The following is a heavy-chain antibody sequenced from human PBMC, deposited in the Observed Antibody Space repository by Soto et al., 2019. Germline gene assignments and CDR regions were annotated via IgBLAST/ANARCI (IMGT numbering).Heavy chain of an antibody. CDR3: ARGQCNILPGDYIEF. Sequence: PSETLSLTCTVSGGSISSYRWSWIRQPPGEGLEWIGSIYYSGNTNYNPSLKSRVTISADTSKNEFSLRLRSVTTADTAVYYCARGQCNILPGDYIEFWGQGTLDNVSS. V-gene: IGHV4-59*12. J-gene: IGHJ4*02. D-gene: IGHD3-9*01. CDR2: IYYSGNT. CDR1: GGSISSYR.